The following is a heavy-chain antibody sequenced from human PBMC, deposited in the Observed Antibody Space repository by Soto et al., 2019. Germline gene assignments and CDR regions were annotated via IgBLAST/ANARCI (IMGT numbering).Heavy chain of an antibody. J-gene: IGHJ6*02. Sequence: SETLSLTCTVSGGSISSSSYYWGWIRQPPGKGPEWIGSIYYSGSTYNNPSLKSRVTISVDTSKNQFSLKLSSVTAADTAVYFCSGDRRQQLVRYYYGMDAWGQGTTVTVSS. CDR3: SGDRRQQLVRYYYGMDA. D-gene: IGHD6-13*01. V-gene: IGHV4-39*01. CDR1: GGSISSSSYY. CDR2: IYYSGST.